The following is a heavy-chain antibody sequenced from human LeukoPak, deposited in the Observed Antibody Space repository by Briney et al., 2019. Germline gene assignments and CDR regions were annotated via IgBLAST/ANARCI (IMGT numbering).Heavy chain of an antibody. D-gene: IGHD1-26*01. Sequence: GGSLRLSCAASGFTFTNYWMHWVRQAPGEGLVWVSRINSDGSVTRYADSVKGRFTISRDNAKNTVFLQMNSLRTEDMAVYYCARDRGALDYWGQGTLVTVSS. CDR1: GFTFTNYW. CDR3: ARDRGALDY. J-gene: IGHJ4*02. V-gene: IGHV3-74*01. CDR2: INSDGSVT.